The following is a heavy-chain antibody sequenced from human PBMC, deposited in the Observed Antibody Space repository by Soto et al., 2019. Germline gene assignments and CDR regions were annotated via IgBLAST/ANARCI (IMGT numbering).Heavy chain of an antibody. Sequence: SETLSLTCTVSSGSISSYYWSWIRQPPGKGLEWIGYIYYSGSTNYNPSLKSRVTISVDTSKNQFSLKLSSVTAADTAVYYCAREARIAVAGNYSSYSGMDVWGQGTTVTVSS. CDR2: IYYSGST. V-gene: IGHV4-59*01. J-gene: IGHJ6*02. CDR3: AREARIAVAGNYSSYSGMDV. CDR1: SGSISSYY. D-gene: IGHD6-19*01.